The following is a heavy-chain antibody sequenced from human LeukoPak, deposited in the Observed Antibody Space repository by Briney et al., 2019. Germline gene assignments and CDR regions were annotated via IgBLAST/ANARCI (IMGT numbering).Heavy chain of an antibody. D-gene: IGHD3-10*02. J-gene: IGHJ3*02. CDR2: IYTSGST. Sequence: SETLSLTCTVSGGSISSGSYYWSWIRRPAGKGLEWIGRIYTSGSTNYNPSLKSRVTISVDTSKNQFSLKLSSVTAADTAVYYCARGSAGILRSDAFDIWGQGTMVTVSS. V-gene: IGHV4-61*02. CDR3: ARGSAGILRSDAFDI. CDR1: GGSISSGSYY.